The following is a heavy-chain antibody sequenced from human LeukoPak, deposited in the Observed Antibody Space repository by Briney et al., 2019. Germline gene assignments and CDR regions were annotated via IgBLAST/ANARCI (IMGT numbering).Heavy chain of an antibody. J-gene: IGHJ4*02. Sequence: GGSLRLSCAASGFNISDFWMTWVRHAPGEGLGGVANIKEDGTEKHLVDSVKGGFPISRENTKNLLYLQKNSLRRDDTATYFCVRESRPGRAMGLYHNFDYWGQGTLVAVSS. CDR3: VRESRPGRAMGLYHNFDY. CDR1: GFNISDFW. D-gene: IGHD3-16*01. CDR2: IKEDGTEK. V-gene: IGHV3-7*01.